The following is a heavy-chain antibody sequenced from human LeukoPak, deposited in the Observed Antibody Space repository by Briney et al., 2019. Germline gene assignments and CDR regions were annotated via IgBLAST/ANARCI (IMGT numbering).Heavy chain of an antibody. CDR2: IYTTGMT. D-gene: IGHD3-16*02. CDR3: ARAGYTISSYRFDY. CDR1: SGSINSYW. J-gene: IGHJ4*02. V-gene: IGHV4-4*07. Sequence: SETLSLTCSVSSGSINSYWWSWIRQPAGKGLECIGRIYTTGMTNYNPSLKSRVSMSVDTSKNQFSLELRSVTAADTAVYFCARAGYTISSYRFDYWGQGALVTVSS.